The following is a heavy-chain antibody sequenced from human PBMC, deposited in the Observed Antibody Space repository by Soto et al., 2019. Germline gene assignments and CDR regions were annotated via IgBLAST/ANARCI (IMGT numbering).Heavy chain of an antibody. CDR1: GYTFSNYF. J-gene: IGHJ5*02. D-gene: IGHD2-2*01. Sequence: ASVKVSCKTSGYTFSNYFITWVRQAPGQPLEWLGWISLYSDGTNYAQKFQGRVSMTTDTSTTTAYMELRSLRSDDTAVYYCERVVKGAEAWFGHWGKGTLVNVSS. V-gene: IGHV1-18*01. CDR3: ERVVKGAEAWFGH. CDR2: ISLYSDGT.